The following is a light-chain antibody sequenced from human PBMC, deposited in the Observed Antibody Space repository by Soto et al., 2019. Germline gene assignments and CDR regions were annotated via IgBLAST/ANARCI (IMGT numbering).Light chain of an antibody. J-gene: IGKJ1*01. CDR3: KQYNKGHRT. Sequence: EIVMTQSPATLSVSPGERATLSCRASQSVSSNLAWYQQKPGQAPRLLIYGASTRATGIPARFSGSGSGTEFTRTISSLQSEDCEAYYCKQYNKGHRTFGKVSKVDI. CDR2: GAS. V-gene: IGKV3-15*01. CDR1: QSVSSN.